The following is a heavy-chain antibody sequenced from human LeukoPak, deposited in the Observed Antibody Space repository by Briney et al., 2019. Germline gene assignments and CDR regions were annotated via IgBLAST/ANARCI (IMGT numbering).Heavy chain of an antibody. V-gene: IGHV3-33*08. CDR1: GFTFSSYW. CDR3: ARDLAIFGVVITGAMDV. Sequence: GGSLRLSCAASGFTFSSYWMSWVRQAPGKGLEWVAVIWYDGSNKYYADSVKGRFTISRDNSKNTLYLQMNSLRAEDTAVYYCARDLAIFGVVITGAMDVWGKGTTVTVSS. J-gene: IGHJ6*03. D-gene: IGHD3-3*01. CDR2: IWYDGSNK.